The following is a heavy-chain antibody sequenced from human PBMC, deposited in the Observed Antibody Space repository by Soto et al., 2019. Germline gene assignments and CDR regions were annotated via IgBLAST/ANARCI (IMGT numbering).Heavy chain of an antibody. J-gene: IGHJ4*02. V-gene: IGHV1-3*01. Sequence: QVQLVQSGAEVKKPGASVKVSCKASGYTFTSYAMHWVRQAPGQRLEWMGWINAGNGNTKYSQKLQGRVTITRDTSASTAYMELSSLRSEDTAVYYCARPHFSSSYYFDYWGQGTLVTVSS. CDR2: INAGNGNT. D-gene: IGHD6-13*01. CDR3: ARPHFSSSYYFDY. CDR1: GYTFTSYA.